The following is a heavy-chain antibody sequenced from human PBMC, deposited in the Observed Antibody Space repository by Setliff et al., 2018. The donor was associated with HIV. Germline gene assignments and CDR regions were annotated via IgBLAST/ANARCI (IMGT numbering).Heavy chain of an antibody. CDR2: IYPGASDI. D-gene: IGHD1-26*01. J-gene: IGHJ4*02. V-gene: IGHV5-51*01. Sequence: PGESLKISCKGSGYSFTNYWIAWVRQMPGRGLEWMGIIYPGASDIRYSPSFQGQVTISADKAISTAYLQWSSLKASDTGMYYCARAGRGGGSYWTFDYWGQGTLVTVSS. CDR1: GYSFTNYW. CDR3: ARAGRGGGSYWTFDY.